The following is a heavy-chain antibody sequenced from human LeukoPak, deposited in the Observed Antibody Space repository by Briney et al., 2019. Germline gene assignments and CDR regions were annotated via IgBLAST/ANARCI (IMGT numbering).Heavy chain of an antibody. CDR2: ISSNGGST. CDR1: GFTFSSYA. J-gene: IGHJ4*02. V-gene: IGHV3-64*02. Sequence: GGSLRLSCAASGFTFSSYAMHWFRQAPEKGLEYVSAISSNGGSTYYADSVKGRFTISRDNSKNTLYLQMGSLRAEDMAVYYCARGAVATISGYYFDYWGQGTLVTVSS. CDR3: ARGAVATISGYYFDY. D-gene: IGHD3-10*01.